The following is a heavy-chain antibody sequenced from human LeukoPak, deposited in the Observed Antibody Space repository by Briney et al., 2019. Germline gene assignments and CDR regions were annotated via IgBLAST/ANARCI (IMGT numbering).Heavy chain of an antibody. CDR2: IYTSGST. D-gene: IGHD2-2*01. CDR1: GGSISSYY. V-gene: IGHV4-4*07. Sequence: SETLSLTCTVSGGSISSYYWSWIRQPAGKGLEWIGRIYTSGSTNYNPSLKSRVTMSVDTSKTHFSLNLTSVTAADTAVYYCARTGYCTSKYCDYYGMDVWGQGTTVTVSS. CDR3: ARTGYCTSKYCDYYGMDV. J-gene: IGHJ6*02.